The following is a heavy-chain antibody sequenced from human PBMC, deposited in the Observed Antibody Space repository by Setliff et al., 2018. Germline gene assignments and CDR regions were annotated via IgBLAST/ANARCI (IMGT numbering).Heavy chain of an antibody. V-gene: IGHV1-8*02. D-gene: IGHD7-27*01. Sequence: ASVKVSCKASGYTFTSYDINWVRQATGQGLEWMGWMNSNSGNTGYAQKFQGRVTMTRNTSISTAYMELSSLRSEDTAVYYCARGWAALGIIGYWGQGTLVTVSS. J-gene: IGHJ4*02. CDR2: MNSNSGNT. CDR3: ARGWAALGIIGY. CDR1: GYTFTSYD.